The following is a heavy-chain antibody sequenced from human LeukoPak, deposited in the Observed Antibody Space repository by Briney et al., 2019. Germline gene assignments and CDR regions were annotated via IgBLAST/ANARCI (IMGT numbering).Heavy chain of an antibody. Sequence: GGSLRLSCAASGFTFSSYAMSWVRQAPGKGLEWVSAISGSGGSTYYADSVKGRFTISRDNSKNTLYLQMNSLRAGDTAVYYCAKAPPCSSTSCSIDYWGQGTLVTVSS. CDR1: GFTFSSYA. CDR3: AKAPPCSSTSCSIDY. J-gene: IGHJ4*02. V-gene: IGHV3-23*01. CDR2: ISGSGGST. D-gene: IGHD2-2*01.